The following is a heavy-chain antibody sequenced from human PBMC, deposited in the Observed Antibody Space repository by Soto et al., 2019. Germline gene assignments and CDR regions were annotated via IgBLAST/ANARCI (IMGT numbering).Heavy chain of an antibody. Sequence: QVQLVQSGAEVKKPGSSVKVSCKASGGTFSSYTISWVRQAPGQGLEWMGRIIPILGIANYAQKFQGRVTITAEKSTRTAYMELSSLRSEDTAVYYCARARYGDYPFDYWGQGTLVTVSS. V-gene: IGHV1-69*02. J-gene: IGHJ4*02. D-gene: IGHD4-17*01. CDR2: IIPILGIA. CDR1: GGTFSSYT. CDR3: ARARYGDYPFDY.